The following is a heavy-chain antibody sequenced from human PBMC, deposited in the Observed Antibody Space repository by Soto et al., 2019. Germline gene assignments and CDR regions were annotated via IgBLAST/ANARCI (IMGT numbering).Heavy chain of an antibody. CDR1: GYTFTSYD. V-gene: IGHV1-8*01. CDR2: MNPNSGNT. J-gene: IGHJ6*02. CDR3: ARGYYGSGSYLTYYYYGMDV. D-gene: IGHD3-10*01. Sequence: ASVKVSCKASGYTFTSYDINWVRQATGQGLEWMGWMNPNSGNTGYAQKFQGRVTMTRNTSISTAYMELSSLRSEDTAVYYCARGYYGSGSYLTYYYYGMDVWGQGTTVTVSS.